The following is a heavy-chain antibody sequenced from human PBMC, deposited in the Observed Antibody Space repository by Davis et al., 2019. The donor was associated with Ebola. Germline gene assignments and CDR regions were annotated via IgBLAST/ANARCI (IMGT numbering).Heavy chain of an antibody. D-gene: IGHD6-19*01. CDR2: ISAYNGNT. V-gene: IGHV1-18*04. CDR3: ARLASSGWYPWFDP. J-gene: IGHJ5*02. Sequence: ASVKVSCKASGYSFTGNYVQWVRQAPGQGLEWMGWISAYNGNTNYAQKLQGRVTMTTDTSTSTAYMELRSLRSDDTAVYYCARLASSGWYPWFDPWGQGTLVTVSS. CDR1: GYSFTGNY.